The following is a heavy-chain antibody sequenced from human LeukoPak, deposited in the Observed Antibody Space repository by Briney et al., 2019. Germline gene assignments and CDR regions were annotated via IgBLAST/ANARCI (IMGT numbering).Heavy chain of an antibody. CDR2: TIPISGTT. Sequence: ASVKVSCKPSGGPFSSYAISWVRQAPGQGLEWMGGTIPISGTTHYAQKFQGRVTITADKSTSTAYMELSSLRSEDTAVYYCARVQRRFSSTSYSPYYFDYWGQGTLVTVSS. J-gene: IGHJ4*02. V-gene: IGHV1-69*06. CDR3: ARVQRRFSSTSYSPYYFDY. CDR1: GGPFSSYA. D-gene: IGHD2-2*01.